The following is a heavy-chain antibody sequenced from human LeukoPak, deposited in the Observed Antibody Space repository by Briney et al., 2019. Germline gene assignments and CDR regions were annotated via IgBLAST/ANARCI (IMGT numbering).Heavy chain of an antibody. CDR2: IYYSGST. V-gene: IGHV4-59*01. D-gene: IGHD4-11*01. CDR3: ARSNSRLFDY. Sequence: SETLSLTCAVYGGSFSGYYWSWIRQPPGKGLEWIGYIYYSGSTNYNPSLKSRVTISVDTSKSQFSLKLSSVTAADTAVYYCARSNSRLFDYWGQGTLVTVSS. CDR1: GGSFSGYY. J-gene: IGHJ4*02.